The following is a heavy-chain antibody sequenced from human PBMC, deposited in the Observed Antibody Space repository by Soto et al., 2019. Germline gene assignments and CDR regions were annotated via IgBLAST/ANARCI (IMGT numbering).Heavy chain of an antibody. V-gene: IGHV3-30-3*01. CDR2: ISYDGSNK. CDR3: ARDGLLGYFDY. CDR1: GFTFSSYA. Sequence: QVQLVESGGGVVQPGRSLRLSCAASGFTFSSYAMHWVRQAPGKGLEWVAVISYDGSNKYYADSVKGRITISRDNSKNSLYLQMISLRAEDTAVYYCARDGLLGYFDYWGQGTLVTVSS. J-gene: IGHJ4*02. D-gene: IGHD1-26*01.